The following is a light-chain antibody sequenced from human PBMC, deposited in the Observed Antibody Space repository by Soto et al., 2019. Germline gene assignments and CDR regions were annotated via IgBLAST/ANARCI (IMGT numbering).Light chain of an antibody. CDR1: QGISSY. Sequence: IQLTQSPSSLSASVGDRVTITCRASQGISSYLAWYQQKPGKAPKLLIYAASTLQSGVPSRFSGSGSGTDFTLTISGPQPEDFATYYCPQIDSFQITVGQGTGLEIK. J-gene: IGKJ5*01. CDR3: PQIDSFQIT. V-gene: IGKV1-9*01. CDR2: AAS.